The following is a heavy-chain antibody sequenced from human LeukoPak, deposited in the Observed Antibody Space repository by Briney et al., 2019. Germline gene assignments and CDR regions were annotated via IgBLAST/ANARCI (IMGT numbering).Heavy chain of an antibody. D-gene: IGHD1-26*01. J-gene: IGHJ5*02. CDR3: GREQRHWYSVGATHWFDP. CDR1: GGTFSSYA. CDR2: INAGNGYT. Sequence: APVKVSCKASGGTFSSYAISWVRQAPGQRLEWMGWINAGNGYTKYSQKCQGRATITRDTSASTAYMELSSLRSEDTAVYYCGREQRHWYSVGATHWFDPWGQGTLVTVSS. V-gene: IGHV1-3*01.